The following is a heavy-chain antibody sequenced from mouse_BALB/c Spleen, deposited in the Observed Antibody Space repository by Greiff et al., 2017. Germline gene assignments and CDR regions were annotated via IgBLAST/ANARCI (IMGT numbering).Heavy chain of an antibody. D-gene: IGHD2-4*01. V-gene: IGHV2-9*02. J-gene: IGHJ4*01. CDR2: IWAGGST. CDR1: GFSLTSYG. Sequence: VQVVESGPGLVAPSQSLSITCTVSGFSLTSYGVHWVRQPPGKGLEWLGVIWAGGSTNYNSALMSRLSISKDNSKSQVFLKMNSLQTDDTAMYYCARDDYDYDEGAMDYWGQGTSVTVSS. CDR3: ARDDYDYDEGAMDY.